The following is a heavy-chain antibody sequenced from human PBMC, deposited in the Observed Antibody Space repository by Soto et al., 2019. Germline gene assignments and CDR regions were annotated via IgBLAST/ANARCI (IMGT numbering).Heavy chain of an antibody. CDR3: ARDGITYYYDSSGYWFDP. J-gene: IGHJ5*02. V-gene: IGHV1-18*01. D-gene: IGHD3-22*01. CDR2: ISAYNGNT. Sequence: ASVKASCKASGYTFTSYGISWVRQAPGQGLEWMGWISAYNGNTNYAQKLQGRVTMTTDTSTSTAYMELRSLRSDDTAVYYCARDGITYYYDSSGYWFDPWGQGTLVTVS. CDR1: GYTFTSYG.